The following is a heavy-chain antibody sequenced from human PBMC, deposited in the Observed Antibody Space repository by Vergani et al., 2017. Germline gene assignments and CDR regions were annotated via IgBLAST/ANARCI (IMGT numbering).Heavy chain of an antibody. CDR2: INPNSGGT. V-gene: IGHV1-2*06. CDR1: GYTFTGYY. J-gene: IGHJ6*03. Sequence: QVQLVQSGAEVKKPGASVKVSCKASGYTFTGYYLHWVRQAPGQGLEWMGRINPNSGGTNYAQKFQGRVTMTRDTSISTAYMELSRLRSDDTAVYYCAREWVVVVPAAIQNYYYMDVWGKGP. CDR3: AREWVVVVPAAIQNYYYMDV. D-gene: IGHD2-2*02.